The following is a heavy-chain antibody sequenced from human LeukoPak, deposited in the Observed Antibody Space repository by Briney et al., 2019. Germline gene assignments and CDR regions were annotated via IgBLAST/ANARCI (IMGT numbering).Heavy chain of an antibody. CDR2: ISYDGSNK. J-gene: IGHJ4*02. D-gene: IGHD6-19*01. CDR1: GFTFNNYG. V-gene: IGHV3-30*19. CDR3: ARKARSSGPFDY. Sequence: GGSLRLSCTASGFTFNNYGVHWVRQAPGKGLEWVAVISYDGSNKYYADSVKGRFTISRDNSKNTLYLQMNSLRAEDTAVYYCARKARSSGPFDYWGQGTLVTVSS.